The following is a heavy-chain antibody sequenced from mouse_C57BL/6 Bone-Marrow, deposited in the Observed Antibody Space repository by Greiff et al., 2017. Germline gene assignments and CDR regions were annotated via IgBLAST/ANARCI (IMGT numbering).Heavy chain of an antibody. D-gene: IGHD2-4*01. J-gene: IGHJ4*01. CDR1: GFNIKDDY. CDR3: TTFYDYYYYAMDY. CDR2: IDPENGDT. Sequence: EVKLQESGAELVRPGASVKLSCTASGFNIKDDYMHWVKQRPEQGLEWIGWIDPENGDTEYASKFQGKATITADTSSNTAYLQLSSLTSEDTAVYYCTTFYDYYYYAMDYWGQGTSVTVSS. V-gene: IGHV14-4*01.